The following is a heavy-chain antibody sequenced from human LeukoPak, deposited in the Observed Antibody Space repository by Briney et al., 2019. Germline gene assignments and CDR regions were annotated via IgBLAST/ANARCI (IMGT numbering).Heavy chain of an antibody. D-gene: IGHD2-8*02. CDR3: ARAGGPHTVDV. CDR2: INQDGSEI. CDR1: GFNFNIYW. J-gene: IGHJ6*02. Sequence: PGGSLRLSCAASGFNFNIYWMSWVRQAPGKGLEWVANINQDGSEIYYVDSVKGRLTISRDNAKNTLFLQMNSLRAEDTAVFYCARAGGPHTVDVWGQGTTVIVS. V-gene: IGHV3-7*01.